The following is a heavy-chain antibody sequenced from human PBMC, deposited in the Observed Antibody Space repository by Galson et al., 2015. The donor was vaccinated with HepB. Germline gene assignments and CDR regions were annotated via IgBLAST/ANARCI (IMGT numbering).Heavy chain of an antibody. CDR1: GYTFTSYG. D-gene: IGHD2-15*01. CDR3: AREQCSGGSCYSGY. V-gene: IGHV1-18*04. Sequence: SVKVSCKASGYTFTSYGISWVRQAPGQGLEWMGWISAYNGNTNYAQKLQGRVTMTTDTSTSTAYMELRSLRSDDTAVYYCAREQCSGGSCYSGYWGQGTLVTVSS. CDR2: ISAYNGNT. J-gene: IGHJ4*02.